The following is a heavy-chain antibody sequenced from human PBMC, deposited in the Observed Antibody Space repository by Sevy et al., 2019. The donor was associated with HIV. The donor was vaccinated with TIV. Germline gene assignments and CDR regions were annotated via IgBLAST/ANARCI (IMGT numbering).Heavy chain of an antibody. V-gene: IGHV3-7*01. Sequence: GGSLRLSXAASXXXFSIYYMTWARQAPGKGLEWVANIKSDGSDRYYVDSVKGRFTISRDNAKNSLYLQMNSLTAEDTAVYYCARYGGYXDXWGHGTLVTVSS. CDR1: XXXFSIYY. J-gene: IGHJ4*01. CDR2: IKSDGSDR. D-gene: IGHD2-15*01. CDR3: ARYGGYXDX.